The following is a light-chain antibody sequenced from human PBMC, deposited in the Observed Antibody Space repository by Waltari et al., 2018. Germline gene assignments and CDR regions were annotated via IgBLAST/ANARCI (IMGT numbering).Light chain of an antibody. CDR2: GAS. CDR3: QQYGSSPIT. V-gene: IGKV3-20*01. J-gene: IGKJ5*01. CDR1: QSVSSSY. Sequence: EIVLTQSPGTLSLSPGERATLSCRASQSVSSSYLAWYQQKPGQAPRLLIYGASSRATGIPERFSGRGSGTDFTLTISRPEPEDFAVYYCQQYGSSPITFGQGTRLEIK.